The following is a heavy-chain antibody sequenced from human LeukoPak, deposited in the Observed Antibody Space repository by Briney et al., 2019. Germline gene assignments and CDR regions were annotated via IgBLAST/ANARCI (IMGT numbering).Heavy chain of an antibody. D-gene: IGHD6-13*01. CDR3: ARGGRAAATENNDAFDI. CDR1: GYTFTSYG. Sequence: GASVKVSCKASGYTFTSYGISWVRQAPGQGLEWMGGIIPIFGTANYAQKFQGRVTITADKSTSTAYMELSSLRSEDTAVHYCARGGRAAATENNDAFDIWGQGTMVTVSS. J-gene: IGHJ3*02. V-gene: IGHV1-69*06. CDR2: IIPIFGTA.